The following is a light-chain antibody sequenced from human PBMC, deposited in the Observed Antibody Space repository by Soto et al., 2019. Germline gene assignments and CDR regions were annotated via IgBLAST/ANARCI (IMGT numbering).Light chain of an antibody. V-gene: IGKV1-39*01. CDR1: QSISSY. CDR2: AAS. Sequence: DIHMTQSPSSLSASVGDRVTITCRASQSISSYLNWYQHKPGKAPKLLIYAASSLQTGVPSRFSGSRSGTDFALTISSLQRDDFATYYCQQPDSFPRTFGQGTKVDIK. CDR3: QQPDSFPRT. J-gene: IGKJ1*01.